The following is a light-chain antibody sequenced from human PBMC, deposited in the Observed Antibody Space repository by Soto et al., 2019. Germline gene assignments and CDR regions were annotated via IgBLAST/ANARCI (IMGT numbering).Light chain of an antibody. CDR2: AAS. CDR3: QQYYSYPLT. Sequence: AIRMTQSPSSLSASTGDRVTITCRASQGISSYLAWYQQKPGKAPKLLIYAASTLQSGVPSRFSGSGSRTDFTLTISCLQSEDFATYYCQQYYSYPLTFGQGTRLEIK. J-gene: IGKJ5*01. CDR1: QGISSY. V-gene: IGKV1-8*01.